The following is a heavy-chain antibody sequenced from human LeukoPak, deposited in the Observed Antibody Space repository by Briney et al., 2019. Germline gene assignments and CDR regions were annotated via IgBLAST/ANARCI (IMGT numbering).Heavy chain of an antibody. CDR2: IYTSGST. V-gene: IGHV4-61*02. Sequence: SETLSLTCTVSGGSISSGSYYWSWIRQPAGKGLEWIGRIYTSGSTNYNPSLKSRVTISVDTSKNQFSLKLSSVTAADTAVYYCARENVEMATISDYWGQGTLVTVSS. CDR1: GGSISSGSYY. D-gene: IGHD5-24*01. J-gene: IGHJ4*02. CDR3: ARENVEMATISDY.